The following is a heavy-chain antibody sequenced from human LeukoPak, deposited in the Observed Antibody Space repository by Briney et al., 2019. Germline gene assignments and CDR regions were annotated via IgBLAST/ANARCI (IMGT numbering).Heavy chain of an antibody. CDR3: AKDLHWGFDY. D-gene: IGHD7-27*01. J-gene: IGHJ4*02. Sequence: GGSLRLSCAASGFTFSSYGMSWVRQAPGKGLEWVSALSGSGSTTYYADSVKGRLTISRDNSKNTLYLQMNSLRAEDTAVYYCAKDLHWGFDYWGQGTLVTVSS. CDR1: GFTFSSYG. V-gene: IGHV3-23*01. CDR2: LSGSGSTT.